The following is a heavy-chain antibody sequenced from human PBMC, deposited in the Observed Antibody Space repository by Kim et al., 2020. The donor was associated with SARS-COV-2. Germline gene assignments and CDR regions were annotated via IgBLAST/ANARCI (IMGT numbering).Heavy chain of an antibody. CDR3: ARVRRTLYYYYGMDV. CDR1: GGSISSSSYY. Sequence: SETLSLTCTVSGGSISSSSYYWGWIRQPPGKGLEWIGSIYYSGSTYYNPSLKSRVTISVDTSKNQFSLKLSSVTAADTAVYYCARVRRTLYYYYGMDVWGQGTTVTVSS. CDR2: IYYSGST. V-gene: IGHV4-39*01. J-gene: IGHJ6*02. D-gene: IGHD1-1*01.